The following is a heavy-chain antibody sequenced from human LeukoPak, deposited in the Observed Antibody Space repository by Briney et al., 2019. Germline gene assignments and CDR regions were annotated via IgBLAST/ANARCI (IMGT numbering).Heavy chain of an antibody. J-gene: IGHJ4*02. CDR3: ARSTRRYCGGDCHR. CDR2: INPSDSGT. V-gene: IGHV1-46*01. D-gene: IGHD2-21*02. Sequence: GASVKVSCKASGYTFTSYYLHWVRQAPGQGLEWMGIINPSDSGTNYAQKFQGRVTITADESTSTAYMELSSLRSEDTAVYYCARSTRRYCGGDCHRWGRGTLVTVSS. CDR1: GYTFTSYY.